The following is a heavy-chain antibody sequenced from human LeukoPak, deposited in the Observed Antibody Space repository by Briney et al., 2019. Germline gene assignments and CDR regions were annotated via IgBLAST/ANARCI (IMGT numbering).Heavy chain of an antibody. J-gene: IGHJ4*02. CDR3: ARNSGWYGVS. D-gene: IGHD6-19*01. CDR2: IYSDNT. Sequence: GGSLRLSCTVSGFTVSSNSMSWVRQAPGKGLEWVSFIYSDNTHYSDSVKGRFTISRDNSKNTLYLQLSSLRGDDTAVYYCARNSGWYGVSWGQETLVTVSS. CDR1: GFTVSSNS. V-gene: IGHV3-53*01.